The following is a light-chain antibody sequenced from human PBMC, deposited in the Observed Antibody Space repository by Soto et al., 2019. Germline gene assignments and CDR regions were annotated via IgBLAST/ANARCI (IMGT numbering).Light chain of an antibody. CDR3: QQYQDWPPVT. CDR2: GAS. V-gene: IGKV3-15*01. J-gene: IGKJ3*01. CDR1: ESVSSS. Sequence: EIVLTQSPATLSVSPGERVTLSCRASESVSSSLAWYQHKPGQPPRLLIYGASTRATDIPARFSGSGSWTQFTLTISSLQSEDFAVYYCQQYQDWPPVTFGPGTKVEIK.